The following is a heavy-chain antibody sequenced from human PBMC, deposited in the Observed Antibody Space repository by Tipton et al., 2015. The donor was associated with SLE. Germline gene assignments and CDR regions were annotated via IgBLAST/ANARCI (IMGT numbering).Heavy chain of an antibody. CDR3: ARGRLSPSAIAVAGSASDY. Sequence: TLSLTCAVYGGSFSGYYWSWVRQPPGKGLEWSGEINHSGGTNYNPSLKSRVTISVDTSKNQFSLKLNSVTAADTAVYYCARGRLSPSAIAVAGSASDYWGQGTLVTVSS. V-gene: IGHV4-34*01. D-gene: IGHD6-19*01. CDR2: INHSGGT. CDR1: GGSFSGYY. J-gene: IGHJ4*02.